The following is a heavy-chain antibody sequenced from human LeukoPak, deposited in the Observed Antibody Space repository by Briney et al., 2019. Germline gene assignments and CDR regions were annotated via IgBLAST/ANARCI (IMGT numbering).Heavy chain of an antibody. CDR2: VSYSGST. J-gene: IGHJ4*02. CDR3: ARTGGYNSPFSF. Sequence: SETLSLTCTVSGGSISSYYWNWVRQPPGKGLEWIGYVSYSGSTNCNPSLKSRVTISVDTSKNQFSLKLNSVTAADTAVYYCARTGGYNSPFSFWGQGALVTVSS. CDR1: GGSISSYY. V-gene: IGHV4-59*01. D-gene: IGHD5-24*01.